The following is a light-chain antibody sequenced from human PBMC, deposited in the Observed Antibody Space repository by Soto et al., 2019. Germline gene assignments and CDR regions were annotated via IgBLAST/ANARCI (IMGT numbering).Light chain of an antibody. V-gene: IGLV2-14*01. J-gene: IGLJ1*01. CDR3: SSYTTTSTYA. CDR2: EVT. CDR1: SSDVGGYDY. Sequence: QSALTQPASVSGSPGQTITISCTGTSSDVGGYDYVSWYQQHPDKAPRFMIYEVTNRPSGVSHRFSGSKSGNTASLTISGLQAEDEADYYCSSYTTTSTYAFGTGTKVTVL.